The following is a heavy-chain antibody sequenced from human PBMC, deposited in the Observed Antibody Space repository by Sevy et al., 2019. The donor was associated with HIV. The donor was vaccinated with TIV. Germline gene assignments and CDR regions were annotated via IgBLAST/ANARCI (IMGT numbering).Heavy chain of an antibody. CDR1: GFTFSSYA. CDR2: ISYDGSNK. CDR3: ARAGVGVGAFDY. Sequence: GGSLRLSCAASGFTFSSYAMHWVRQAPGKGLEWVAVISYDGSNKYYADSVKGRFTISRDNSKNTLYLQMNSLRAEDTAVYYCARAGVGVGAFDYWGQGTLVTASS. V-gene: IGHV3-30-3*01. J-gene: IGHJ4*02. D-gene: IGHD1-26*01.